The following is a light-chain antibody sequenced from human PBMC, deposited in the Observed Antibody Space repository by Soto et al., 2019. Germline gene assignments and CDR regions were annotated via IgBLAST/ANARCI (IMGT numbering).Light chain of an antibody. CDR1: QFISNS. J-gene: IGKJ1*01. CDR2: GAS. Sequence: EIVMTQSPATLSVSPGERVTLSCRASQFISNSLAWYQQRPGQPPRLLIYGASTRAAGISARFSGSGSGTEFTLTISRLEPEDFAVYYCQQYGSSGTFGQGTKVDIK. CDR3: QQYGSSGT. V-gene: IGKV3-15*01.